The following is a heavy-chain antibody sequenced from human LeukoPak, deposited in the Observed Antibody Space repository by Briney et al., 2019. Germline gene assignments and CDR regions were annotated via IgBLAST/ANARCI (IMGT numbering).Heavy chain of an antibody. CDR2: INPSGGST. Sequence: GASVKVSCKASGYAFTSYYMHWVRQAPGQGLEWMGIINPSGGSTSYAQKFQGRVTMTRDTSTSTVYMELSSLRSEDTAVYYCARDRLYCRFGYCSGGSWSGEALDYWGQGTLVTVSS. CDR1: GYAFTSYY. D-gene: IGHD2-15*01. CDR3: ARDRLYCRFGYCSGGSWSGEALDY. J-gene: IGHJ4*02. V-gene: IGHV1-46*01.